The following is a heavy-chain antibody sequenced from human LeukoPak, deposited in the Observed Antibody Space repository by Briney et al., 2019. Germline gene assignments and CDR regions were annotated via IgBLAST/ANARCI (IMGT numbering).Heavy chain of an antibody. J-gene: IGHJ6*02. V-gene: IGHV1-18*04. CDR1: GYTFTGYH. CDR3: ARTRITIFGGYYYGMDV. D-gene: IGHD3-3*01. CDR2: ISAYNGNT. Sequence: ASVKVSCKASGYTFTGYHMHWVRQAPGQGLEWMGWISAYNGNTNYAQKLQGRVTMTTDTSTSTAYMELRSLRSDDTAVYYCARTRITIFGGYYYGMDVWGQGTTVTVSS.